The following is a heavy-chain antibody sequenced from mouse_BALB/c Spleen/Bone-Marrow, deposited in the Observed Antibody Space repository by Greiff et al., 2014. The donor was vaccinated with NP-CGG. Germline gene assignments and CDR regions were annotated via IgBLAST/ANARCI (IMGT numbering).Heavy chain of an antibody. J-gene: IGHJ2*01. CDR3: ARGGNYLDY. Sequence: EVQGVESGGGLVKPGGSLKLSCAASGFTFSSYAMSWVRQSPEKRLEWVAEISSGGLYTYYPDTVTGRFTISRYNAKNTLYLEMSSLRSEDTAMYYCARGGNYLDYWGQGATLTVSS. CDR1: GFTFSSYA. V-gene: IGHV5-9-4*01. CDR2: ISSGGLYT.